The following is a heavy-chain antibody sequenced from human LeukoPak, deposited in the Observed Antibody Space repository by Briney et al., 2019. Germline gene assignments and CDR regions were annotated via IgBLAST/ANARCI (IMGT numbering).Heavy chain of an antibody. CDR1: GGSISSGGYS. V-gene: IGHV4-30-2*03. D-gene: IGHD2-21*02. CDR3: ARRYCGGDCYSGHNWFDP. J-gene: IGHJ5*02. Sequence: PSETLSLTCAVSGGSISSGGYSWSWIRQPPGKGLEWIGYIYYSGSTYYNPTLKSRVTISVDTSKNQFSLKLSSVTAADTAVYYCARRYCGGDCYSGHNWFDPWGQGTLVTVSS. CDR2: IYYSGST.